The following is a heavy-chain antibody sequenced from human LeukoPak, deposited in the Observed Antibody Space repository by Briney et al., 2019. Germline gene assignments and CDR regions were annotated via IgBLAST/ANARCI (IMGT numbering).Heavy chain of an antibody. CDR2: IYTSGST. CDR1: GGSFSGYY. J-gene: IGHJ5*02. CDR3: ARGVPPGLRYFDWLRGGLSDWFDP. V-gene: IGHV4-59*10. D-gene: IGHD3-9*01. Sequence: KPSETLSLTCAVYGGSFSGYYWSWIRQPPGKGLEWIGRIYTSGSTNYNPSLKSRVTMSVDTSKNQFSLKLSSVTAADTAVYYCARGVPPGLRYFDWLRGGLSDWFDPWGQGTLVTVSS.